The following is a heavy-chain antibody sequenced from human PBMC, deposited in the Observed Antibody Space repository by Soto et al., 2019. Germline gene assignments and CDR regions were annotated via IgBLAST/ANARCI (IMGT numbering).Heavy chain of an antibody. D-gene: IGHD2-15*01. CDR2: IKPNTDDT. CDR1: GFTFSGFY. J-gene: IGHJ6*02. V-gene: IGHV1-2*02. CDR3: ARSPYSLEGDGQHYYYGMDL. Sequence: GASVKVSCKPSGFTFSGFYLHWVRQAPGQGLEWMGWIKPNTDDTGYAQKFQGRVTLTRDTSRSAGYLDMRRLRSEDTAVYYCARSPYSLEGDGQHYYYGMDLWG.